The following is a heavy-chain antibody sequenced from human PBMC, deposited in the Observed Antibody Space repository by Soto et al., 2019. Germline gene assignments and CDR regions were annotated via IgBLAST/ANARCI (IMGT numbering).Heavy chain of an antibody. V-gene: IGHV3-23*01. D-gene: IGHD2-2*01. CDR2: ISGSGGST. J-gene: IGHJ4*02. Sequence: EVQLLESGGGLVQPGGSLRLSCAASGFTFSSYAMSWVRQAPGKGLEWVSAISGSGGSTFYADSMKGRFPISRDNSKNTLYLQMNNLRAEDTAIYYCAKGRSYIDIVTVPAARISPDYCGQGTLVTVSS. CDR3: AKGRSYIDIVTVPAARISPDY. CDR1: GFTFSSYA.